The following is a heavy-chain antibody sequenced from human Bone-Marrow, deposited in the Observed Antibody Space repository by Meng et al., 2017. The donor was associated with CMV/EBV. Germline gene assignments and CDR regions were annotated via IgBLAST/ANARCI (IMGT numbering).Heavy chain of an antibody. V-gene: IGHV1-2*02. J-gene: IGHJ4*02. D-gene: IGHD3-3*01. CDR3: ARDHDSRFWSGHFPGY. CDR1: GGTFSSYA. CDR2: IYPNSGGT. Sequence: ASVKVYCKASGGTFSSYAISWVRQAPGQGLEWMGGIYPNSGGTNYAQKFQGRVTMTRDTSISTAYMELSRLRSDDTAVYYCARDHDSRFWSGHFPGYWGQGTLVTVSP.